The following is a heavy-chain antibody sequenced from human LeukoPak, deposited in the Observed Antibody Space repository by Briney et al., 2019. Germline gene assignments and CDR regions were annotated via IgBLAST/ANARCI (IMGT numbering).Heavy chain of an antibody. D-gene: IGHD2-2*03. CDR3: ARSVPGYCSSTSCYSIDFDY. J-gene: IGHJ4*02. CDR1: GGSISSYY. CDR2: IYYSGST. Sequence: SETLSLTCTVSGGSISSYYWSWIRQPPGKGLEWIGYIYYSGSTNYNPSLKSRVTISVDTSKNQFSLKLSSVTAADTAVYYCARSVPGYCSSTSCYSIDFDYWGQGTLVTVSS. V-gene: IGHV4-59*01.